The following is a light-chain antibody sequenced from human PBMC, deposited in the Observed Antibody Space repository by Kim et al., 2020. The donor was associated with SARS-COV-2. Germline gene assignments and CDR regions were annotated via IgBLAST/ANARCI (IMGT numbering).Light chain of an antibody. CDR3: QQYGSSPT. CDR2: GAS. CDR1: QSVSSSY. V-gene: IGKV3-20*01. Sequence: LSPGERATLSCRASQSVSSSYLAWYQQKPGQGPRLLIYGASSRATGIPDRFSGSGSGTDFTLTISRVEPEDFAVYYCQQYGSSPTFGQGTRLEIK. J-gene: IGKJ5*01.